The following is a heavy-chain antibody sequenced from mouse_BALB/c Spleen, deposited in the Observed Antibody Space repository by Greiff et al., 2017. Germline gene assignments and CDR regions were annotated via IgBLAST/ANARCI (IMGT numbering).Heavy chain of an antibody. J-gene: IGHJ4*01. CDR2: IWSGGST. V-gene: IGHV2-2-2*01. Sequence: VKLQESGPGLVQPSQSLSITCTVSGFSLTSYGVHWVRQSPGKGLEWLGVIWSGGSTDYNAAFISRLSISKDNSKSQVFFKMNSLQADDTAIYYCVRNHDGSSYAMDYWGQGTSVTVSS. D-gene: IGHD1-3*01. CDR1: GFSLTSYG. CDR3: VRNHDGSSYAMDY.